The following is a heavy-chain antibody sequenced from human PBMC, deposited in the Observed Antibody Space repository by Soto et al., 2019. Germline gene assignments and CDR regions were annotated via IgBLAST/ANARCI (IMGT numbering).Heavy chain of an antibody. CDR1: GGTFSSYA. Sequence: ASVKVSCKASGGTFSSYAMHWVRQAPGQRLEWMGWINAGNGNTKYSQKFQGRVTITRDTSASTAYMELSSLRSEDTAVYYCARSQGSSTSLEIYYYYYYGMDVWGQGTKVTVSS. CDR3: ARSQGSSTSLEIYYYYYYGMDV. CDR2: INAGNGNT. J-gene: IGHJ6*02. D-gene: IGHD2-2*01. V-gene: IGHV1-3*01.